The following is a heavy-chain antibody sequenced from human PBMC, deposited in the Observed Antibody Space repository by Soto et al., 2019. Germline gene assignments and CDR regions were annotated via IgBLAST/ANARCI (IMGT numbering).Heavy chain of an antibody. CDR1: GFTFNHYA. Sequence: EVQLLQSGGVLVQPGGSLRLSCAASGFTFNHYAMNWVRQAPGKGLEWVSTISDSGATYYADSVKGRFTISRDNSKILLYLLLNSLISDDTAASYCAKGVAGPHCTRTISLLYFDFSGQGPLVTVSS. D-gene: IGHD2-2*01. V-gene: IGHV3-23*01. J-gene: IGHJ4*02. CDR2: ISDSGAT. CDR3: AKGVAGPHCTRTISLLYFDF.